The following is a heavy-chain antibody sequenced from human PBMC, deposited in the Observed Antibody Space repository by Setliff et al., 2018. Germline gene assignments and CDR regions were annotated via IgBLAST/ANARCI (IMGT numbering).Heavy chain of an antibody. J-gene: IGHJ4*02. CDR1: GYTFTSYY. CDR2: MNPNSGNT. Sequence: ASVKVSCKASGYTFTSYYMHWVRQATGQGLEWMGWMNPNSGNTGYAQKFQGRVTIASDTSASTAYMELSSLRSEDTALYYCARGGASSRWYYFDYWGQGTLVTVSS. V-gene: IGHV1-8*03. CDR3: ARGGASSRWYYFDY. D-gene: IGHD6-13*01.